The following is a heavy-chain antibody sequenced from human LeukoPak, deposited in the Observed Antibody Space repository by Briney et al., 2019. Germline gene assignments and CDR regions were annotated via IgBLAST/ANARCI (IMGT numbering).Heavy chain of an antibody. CDR2: INHSGST. V-gene: IGHV4-34*01. J-gene: IGHJ4*02. Sequence: SETLSLTCAVYGGSFSGYYWSWIRQPPGKGLEWIGEINHSGSTNYNPSLKSRVTISVDTSKNQFSLKLSSVTAADTAVYYCARGRGAARTFDDWGQGTLVTVSS. D-gene: IGHD6-6*01. CDR3: ARGRGAARTFDD. CDR1: GGSFSGYY.